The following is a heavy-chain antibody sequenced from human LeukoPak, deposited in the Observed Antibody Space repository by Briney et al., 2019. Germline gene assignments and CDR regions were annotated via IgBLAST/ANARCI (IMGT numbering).Heavy chain of an antibody. CDR1: GGSISSSSYY. CDR2: IYYSAST. V-gene: IGHV4-39*07. D-gene: IGHD6-13*01. J-gene: IGHJ6*03. Sequence: PSETLSLTCTVSGGSISSSSYYWGWIPQPPGKGLEWIRSIYYSASTYSNPSLKSRVTISADTYKNQFSLKLGSVAAAATAVYYRARLCLAAAGTGGSFAPGPPNYYYYNYRNVGGKGTTVTVSS. CDR3: ARLCLAAAGTGGSFAPGPPNYYYYNYRNV.